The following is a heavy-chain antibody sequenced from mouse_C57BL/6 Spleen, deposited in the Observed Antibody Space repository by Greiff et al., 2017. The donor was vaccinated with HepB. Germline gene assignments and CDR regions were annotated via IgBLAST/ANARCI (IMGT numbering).Heavy chain of an antibody. D-gene: IGHD3-3*01. V-gene: IGHV1-26*01. CDR1: GYTFTDYY. CDR3: ARAVLGDDYFDY. Sequence: EVQLQQSGPELVKPGASVKISCKASGYTFTDYYMNWVKPSHGKSLEWIGDINPNNGGTSYNQKFKGKATLTVDKSSSTAYMELRSLTSEDSAVYYCARAVLGDDYFDYWGQGTTLTVSS. J-gene: IGHJ2*01. CDR2: INPNNGGT.